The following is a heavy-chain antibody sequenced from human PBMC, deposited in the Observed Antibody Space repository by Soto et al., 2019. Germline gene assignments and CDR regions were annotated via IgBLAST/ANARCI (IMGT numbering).Heavy chain of an antibody. J-gene: IGHJ5*02. CDR2: IYYSGST. D-gene: IGHD3-22*01. Sequence: SETLSLTCTASGGSISSGGYYWSWIRQHPGKGLEWIGYIYYSGSTYYNPSLKSRVTISVDTSKNQFSLKLSSVTAADTAVYYCASNYYDSSGYVWFDPWGQGTLVTV. CDR1: GGSISSGGYY. CDR3: ASNYYDSSGYVWFDP. V-gene: IGHV4-31*03.